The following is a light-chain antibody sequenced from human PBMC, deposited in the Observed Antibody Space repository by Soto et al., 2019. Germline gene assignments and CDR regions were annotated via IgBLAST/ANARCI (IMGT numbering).Light chain of an antibody. V-gene: IGLV1-44*01. J-gene: IGLJ2*01. CDR2: NNN. Sequence: QSVLTQPPSASGTPGQRVTISCSGSTSNIGSKTVSWYQQLPGSAPRVLIYNNNERPSGLPDRFSGSKSGTSASLAIIGLQSEEEAYYYCATWEDSLPAFFGRGTKLTVL. CDR3: ATWEDSLPAF. CDR1: TSNIGSKT.